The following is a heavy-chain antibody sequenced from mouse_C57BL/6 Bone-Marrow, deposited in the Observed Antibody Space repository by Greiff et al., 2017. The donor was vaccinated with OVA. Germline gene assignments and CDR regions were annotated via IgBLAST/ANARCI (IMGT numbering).Heavy chain of an antibody. D-gene: IGHD3-2*02. CDR1: GYTFTNYW. CDR3: ARGDSSGYEFAY. J-gene: IGHJ3*01. CDR2: IYPGGGYT. Sequence: QVQLKESGAELVRPGTSVKMSCKASGYTFTNYWIGWAKQRPGHGLEGIGDIYPGGGYTNYNEKFKGKATLTADKSSSTAYMQFSSLTSEDSAIYYCARGDSSGYEFAYWGQGTLVTVSA. V-gene: IGHV1-63*01.